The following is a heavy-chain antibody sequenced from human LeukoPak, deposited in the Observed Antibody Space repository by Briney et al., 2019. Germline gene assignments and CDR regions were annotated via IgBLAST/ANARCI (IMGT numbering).Heavy chain of an antibody. V-gene: IGHV1-2*02. CDR3: ARGLRHIVVVTAIHPSEYFQH. CDR1: GYTFTGYY. J-gene: IGHJ1*01. CDR2: INPNSGGT. Sequence: ASVKVSCKASGYTFTGYYMHWVRQAPGQGLEWMGWINPNSGGTNYAQKFQGRVTMTRDTSISTAYMEPSRLRSDDTAVYYCARGLRHIVVVTAIHPSEYFQHWGQGTLVTVSS. D-gene: IGHD2-21*02.